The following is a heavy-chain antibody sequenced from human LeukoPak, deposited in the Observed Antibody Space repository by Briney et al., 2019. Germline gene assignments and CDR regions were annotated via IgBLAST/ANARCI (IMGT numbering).Heavy chain of an antibody. Sequence: GGSLRLSCAASGFTFSSYAMSWVRQAPGKGLEWVSAISGSGGSTYYADSVKGRFTISRDNSKNTLYLQMNSLRAEDTAVYYCAKDRPPYDYDFWSGYYPWYMDVWGKGTTVTVSS. J-gene: IGHJ6*03. CDR2: ISGSGGST. D-gene: IGHD3-3*01. CDR3: AKDRPPYDYDFWSGYYPWYMDV. V-gene: IGHV3-23*01. CDR1: GFTFSSYA.